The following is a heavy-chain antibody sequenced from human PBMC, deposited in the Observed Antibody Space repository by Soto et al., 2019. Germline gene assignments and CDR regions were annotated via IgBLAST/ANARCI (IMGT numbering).Heavy chain of an antibody. D-gene: IGHD1-1*01. CDR3: TSGVNWNDVSDY. CDR2: IYSSGRT. CDR1: GGSISSYF. Sequence: SETLSLTCTVSGGSISSYFWTWIRQPPGKGLEWIGYIYSSGRTNYSPSLKSRVTISVDTSKNQFSLKLRSVTAADTAAYYCTSGVNWNDVSDYWGQGTLVTVSS. J-gene: IGHJ4*02. V-gene: IGHV4-59*01.